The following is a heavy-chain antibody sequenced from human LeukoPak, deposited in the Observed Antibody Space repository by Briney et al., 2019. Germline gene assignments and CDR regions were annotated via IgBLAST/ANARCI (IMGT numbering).Heavy chain of an antibody. CDR3: ARDLSAAFDF. D-gene: IGHD6-19*01. CDR2: LVYDARS. CDR1: GFPFSSYG. Sequence: GTSLRLSCAASGFPFSSYGMHWVRQAPGKGLEWVARLVYDARSDYANSVKGQFSISRDDSKNTLFLDMSNLRVEDTALYYCARDLSAAFDFWGQGVLVTVSS. V-gene: IGHV3-33*01. J-gene: IGHJ4*02.